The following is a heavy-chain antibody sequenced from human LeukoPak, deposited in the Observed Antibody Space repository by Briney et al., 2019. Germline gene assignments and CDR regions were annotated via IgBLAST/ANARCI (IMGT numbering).Heavy chain of an antibody. J-gene: IGHJ4*02. Sequence: GGSLRLSCAASGFTFSSYVMSWVRQAPGKGLEWVSAISGSGGSTYYADSVKGRFTISRDNSKNTLHLQMNSLRAEDTAVYYCAMGVVGATGGDYWGQGTLVTVSS. D-gene: IGHD1-26*01. CDR3: AMGVVGATGGDY. CDR2: ISGSGGST. V-gene: IGHV3-23*01. CDR1: GFTFSSYV.